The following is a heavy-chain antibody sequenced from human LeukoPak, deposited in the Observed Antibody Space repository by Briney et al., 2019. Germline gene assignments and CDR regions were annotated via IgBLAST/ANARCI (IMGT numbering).Heavy chain of an antibody. CDR3: AKRVFGSSFDP. CDR2: ISGSGGST. J-gene: IGHJ5*02. V-gene: IGHV3-23*01. D-gene: IGHD3-16*01. Sequence: GGSLRLSCAASGFTFSNSAMNWVRQAPGKGLEWVSAISGSGGSTYYANSVKGRFTISRDNSKNTLYLQMNSLRAEDTAVYYCAKRVFGSSFDPWGQGTLVTVSS. CDR1: GFTFSNSA.